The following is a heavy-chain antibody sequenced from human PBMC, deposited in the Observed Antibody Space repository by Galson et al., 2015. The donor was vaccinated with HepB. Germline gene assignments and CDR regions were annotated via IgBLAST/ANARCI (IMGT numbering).Heavy chain of an antibody. Sequence: SLRLSCAASGFTFSSYGMHWVRQAPGKGLEWVAVISYDGSNKYYADSVKGRFTISRDNSKNTLYLQMNSLRAEDTAVYYCAKALGVVVPAATPLSHWGQGTLVTVSS. V-gene: IGHV3-30*18. D-gene: IGHD2-2*01. CDR3: AKALGVVVPAATPLSH. J-gene: IGHJ4*02. CDR2: ISYDGSNK. CDR1: GFTFSSYG.